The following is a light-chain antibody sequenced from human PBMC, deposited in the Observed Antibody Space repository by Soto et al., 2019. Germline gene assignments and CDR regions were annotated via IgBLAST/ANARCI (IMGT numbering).Light chain of an antibody. Sequence: EIVLTQSPGTRSLSPGERATLSCRASQSVSSSYLAWYQQKPGQAPRLLIYGASSRATGIPDRFSGSGSGTDFTLTISRLEPEDFAVYYCQQYGSSPPWTFGQGTKV. CDR3: QQYGSSPPWT. CDR2: GAS. J-gene: IGKJ1*01. CDR1: QSVSSSY. V-gene: IGKV3-20*01.